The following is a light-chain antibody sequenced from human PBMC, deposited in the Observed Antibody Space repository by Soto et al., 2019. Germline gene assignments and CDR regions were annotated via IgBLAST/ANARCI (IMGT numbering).Light chain of an antibody. CDR2: DAS. Sequence: ETVLTQSPATLSLSPGERATLSCRASHSVDIYLAWYQQKPGQAPRLLIYDASNRATGIPDRFTGSGSGTGFTLTISSLVPEDFAVYYCQQRKHWPPLTFGGGTKVEIK. CDR1: HSVDIY. J-gene: IGKJ4*01. V-gene: IGKV3-11*01. CDR3: QQRKHWPPLT.